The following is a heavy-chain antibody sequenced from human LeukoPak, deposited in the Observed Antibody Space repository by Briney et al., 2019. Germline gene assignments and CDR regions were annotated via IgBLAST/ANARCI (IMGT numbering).Heavy chain of an antibody. Sequence: QSGGSLRLSCAASGFTFSSYGMHWVRQAPGKGLEWVSAISGSGGSTYYADSVKGRFTISRDNSKNTLYLQMNSLRAEDTAVYYCAKRIQLWSFSYWGQGTLVTVSS. CDR3: AKRIQLWSFSY. V-gene: IGHV3-23*01. D-gene: IGHD5-18*01. CDR1: GFTFSSYG. CDR2: ISGSGGST. J-gene: IGHJ4*02.